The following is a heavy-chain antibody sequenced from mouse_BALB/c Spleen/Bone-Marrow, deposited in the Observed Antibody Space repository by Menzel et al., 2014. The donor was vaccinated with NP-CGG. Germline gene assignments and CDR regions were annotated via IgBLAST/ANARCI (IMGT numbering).Heavy chain of an antibody. CDR3: ARWEYYAMDY. CDR1: GFNIKDTY. CDR2: IDPANGNT. J-gene: IGHJ4*01. D-gene: IGHD4-1*01. Sequence: EVQLQQSGAELVKPGASVKLSCTASGFNIKDTYMHWVKQGPEQGLEWIGRIDPANGNTKYDPKFQGKATITADTSSNTAYLRLSSLTSEDTAVYYCARWEYYAMDYWGQGTSVTVSS. V-gene: IGHV14-3*02.